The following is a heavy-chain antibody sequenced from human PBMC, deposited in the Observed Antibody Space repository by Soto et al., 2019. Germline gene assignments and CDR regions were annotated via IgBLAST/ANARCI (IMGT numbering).Heavy chain of an antibody. CDR1: GYSFTSYW. V-gene: IGHV5-51*01. Sequence: PVEALKISGKGSGYSFTSYWIGWVRQMHGKGLEWMGIIYPGDSDTRYSPSFQGQATISAAKSISTAYLQWSSLKASDTAMYYCARKSIAARLSYYHMDVWGHGTTVTASS. CDR2: IYPGDSDT. J-gene: IGHJ6*02. CDR3: ARKSIAARLSYYHMDV. D-gene: IGHD6-6*01.